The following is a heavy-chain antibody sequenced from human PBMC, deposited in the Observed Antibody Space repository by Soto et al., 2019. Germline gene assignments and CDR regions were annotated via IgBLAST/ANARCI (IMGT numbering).Heavy chain of an antibody. CDR3: ARVGQGRSHFDS. V-gene: IGHV3-74*01. CDR2: INRDGTTT. CDR1: GFTFTAYW. Sequence: GGSLRLSCAASGFTFTAYWMHWVRQAPGKGLEWVSRINRDGTTTSYADSMQGRFTISRDNAKNTLSLQMNSLRAEDTAVYYCARVGQGRSHFDSWGQGTLVTVSS. J-gene: IGHJ4*02.